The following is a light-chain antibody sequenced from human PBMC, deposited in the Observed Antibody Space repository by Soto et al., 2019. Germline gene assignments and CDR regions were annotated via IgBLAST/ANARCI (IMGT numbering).Light chain of an antibody. Sequence: QSALTQPASVSGSPGQSITISCIGTSSDVGGHIFVSWYQQHPGKAPKLMIYEVSNRPSGVSNRFSGSKSGNTASLTISGLQAEDEADYYCSSYTSSSTLYVFGTGTKLTVL. CDR2: EVS. CDR3: SSYTSSSTLYV. J-gene: IGLJ1*01. V-gene: IGLV2-14*01. CDR1: SSDVGGHIF.